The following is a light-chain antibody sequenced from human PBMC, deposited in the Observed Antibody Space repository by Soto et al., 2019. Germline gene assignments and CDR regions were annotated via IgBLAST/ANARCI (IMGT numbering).Light chain of an antibody. Sequence: EIVLTQSPATLSLSPGERATLSCRASQSVSSYLAWYQQKPGQAPRLLIYDASTRATGIPARFSGSGSGTDFTSTISSLEPEDFAVYYCQPRSNWPSFGGGTKVEI. CDR2: DAS. CDR1: QSVSSY. V-gene: IGKV3-11*01. J-gene: IGKJ4*01. CDR3: QPRSNWPS.